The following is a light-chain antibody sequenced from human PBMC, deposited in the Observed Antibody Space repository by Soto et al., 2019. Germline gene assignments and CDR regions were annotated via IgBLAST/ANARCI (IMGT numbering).Light chain of an antibody. V-gene: IGLV2-14*01. CDR3: SSFTSTHTGV. CDR1: RSDVGGYNY. Sequence: QSALTQPASVSGSPGQSITISCTGTRSDVGGYNYVSWYQQYPGKAPKLMIYEVSNRPSGVSNRFSGSKSGNTASLTISGRQAEDEADYYCSSFTSTHTGVFGGGTKLTVL. CDR2: EVS. J-gene: IGLJ3*02.